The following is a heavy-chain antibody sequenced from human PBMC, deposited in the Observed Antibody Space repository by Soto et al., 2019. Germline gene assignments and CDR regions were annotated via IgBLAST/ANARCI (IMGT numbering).Heavy chain of an antibody. Sequence: SEPRSLTCAVYGGSFSRYNWSWIRQPPGRGLEWIGEINLSGSTNYNPSLKSRVTISLDTSKNQFSLKLSSVTAADTAVYFCARGLKIDQLIWATNWSEPWGQGTLV. V-gene: IGHV4-34*01. CDR1: GGSFSRYN. D-gene: IGHD2-2*01. J-gene: IGHJ5*02. CDR2: INLSGST. CDR3: ARGLKIDQLIWATNWSEP.